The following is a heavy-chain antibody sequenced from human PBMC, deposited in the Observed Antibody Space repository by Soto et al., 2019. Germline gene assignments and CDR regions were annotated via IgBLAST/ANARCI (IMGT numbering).Heavy chain of an antibody. D-gene: IGHD2-15*01. CDR1: GFTFSSYG. J-gene: IGHJ4*02. CDR3: AKASSGGSCYLDY. V-gene: IGHV3-30*18. CDR2: ISYDGSNK. Sequence: PWGSLRLSCAASGFTFSSYGMHWFRQAPGKGLEWVAVISYDGSNKYYADSVKGRFTISRDNSKNTLYLQMNSLRAEDTAVYYCAKASSGGSCYLDYWGQGTLVTVSS.